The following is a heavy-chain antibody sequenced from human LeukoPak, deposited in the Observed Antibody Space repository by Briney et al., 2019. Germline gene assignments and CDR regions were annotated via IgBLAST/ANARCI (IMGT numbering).Heavy chain of an antibody. D-gene: IGHD6-19*01. Sequence: GGALRLSCAASGFTFRNYWMSWVRQVPGTGLEWVANIKQDGSDRNYVTSVRGRFTISRDNAESSLYLQMNSLRAEDTAVYYCVRNLAVAGTCFDSWGQGTLVTVSS. CDR3: VRNLAVAGTCFDS. CDR1: GFTFRNYW. J-gene: IGHJ4*02. V-gene: IGHV3-7*03. CDR2: IKQDGSDR.